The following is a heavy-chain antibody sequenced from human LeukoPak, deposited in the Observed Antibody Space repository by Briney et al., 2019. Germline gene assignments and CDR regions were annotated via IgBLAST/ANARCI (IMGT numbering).Heavy chain of an antibody. CDR2: IIPIVGIA. D-gene: IGHD2-2*01. CDR3: ASEQGYCSSTSCYSSRFIDY. J-gene: IGHJ4*02. CDR1: GGTFSSYT. Sequence: SVKVSCKASGGTFSSYTISWVRQAPGQGLEWMGRIIPIVGIANYAQKFQGRVTITADKSTSTAYMELSSLRSEDTAVYYCASEQGYCSSTSCYSSRFIDYWGQGTLVTVSS. V-gene: IGHV1-69*02.